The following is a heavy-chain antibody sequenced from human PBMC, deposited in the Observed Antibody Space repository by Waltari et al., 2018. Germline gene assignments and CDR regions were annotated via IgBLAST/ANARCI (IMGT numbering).Heavy chain of an antibody. CDR1: GGSITTNSHY. Sequence: KLQESGPGLVKPSETLAPTCSVSGGSITTNSHYWGWIRQPPGQGLEWIGTISYNGATYSSPSLRGRLTLSRDTAMNQMSLKLGSVTAADTAVYYCATYIGASVGTAAFDVWGQGTMVTVSS. CDR3: ATYIGASVGTAAFDV. D-gene: IGHD5-12*01. CDR2: ISYNGAT. V-gene: IGHV4-39*01. J-gene: IGHJ3*01.